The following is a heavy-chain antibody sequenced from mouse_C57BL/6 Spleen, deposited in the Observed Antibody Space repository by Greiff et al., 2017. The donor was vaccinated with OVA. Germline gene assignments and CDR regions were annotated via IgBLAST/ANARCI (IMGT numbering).Heavy chain of an antibody. J-gene: IGHJ1*03. V-gene: IGHV1-59*01. CDR2: IDPSDSYS. CDR1: GYTFTSYW. CDR3: ARGRAYSNWYFDV. D-gene: IGHD2-5*01. Sequence: VQLQQSGAELVRPGTSVKLSCKASGYTFTSYWMHWVKQRPGQGLEWIGVIDPSDSYSNYNQKFKGKATLTVDTSSSTAYMQLSSLTSEDSAVYYGARGRAYSNWYFDVWGTGTTVTVSS.